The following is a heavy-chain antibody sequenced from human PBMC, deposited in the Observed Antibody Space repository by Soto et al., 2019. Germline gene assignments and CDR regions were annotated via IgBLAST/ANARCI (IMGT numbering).Heavy chain of an antibody. CDR2: INWNGGTT. J-gene: IGHJ4*02. V-gene: IGHV3-20*04. CDR3: AKSLYPMVRGVIEALAY. D-gene: IGHD3-10*01. CDR1: GFIFDDYG. Sequence: EVQLVESGGGVVRPGGSLRLSCVASGFIFDDYGMNWVRQVPGKGLEWVSGINWNGGTTHYADSVKGRFTISRDNAKNSRYPEMNSLRAEDTALYYCAKSLYPMVRGVIEALAYWGQGTRVTVSS.